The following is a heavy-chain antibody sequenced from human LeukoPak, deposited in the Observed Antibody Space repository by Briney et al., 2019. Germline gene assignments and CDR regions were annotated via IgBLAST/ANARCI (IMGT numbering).Heavy chain of an antibody. D-gene: IGHD4-17*01. J-gene: IGHJ4*02. CDR3: ARGLPNDYRSLYFDY. V-gene: IGHV4-34*01. Sequence: PSETLSLTCAVDGWSFSGYYWSWIRQPPGKGLEWIGEINHSGSTNYNPSLKSRVTISVDTSKNQFSLKLSSVTAADTAVYYCARGLPNDYRSLYFDYWGQGTLVTVSS. CDR1: GWSFSGYY. CDR2: INHSGST.